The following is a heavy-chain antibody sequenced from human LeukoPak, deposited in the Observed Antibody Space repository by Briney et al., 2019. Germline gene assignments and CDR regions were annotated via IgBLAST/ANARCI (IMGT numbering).Heavy chain of an antibody. CDR1: GVSISSSSYY. Sequence: SETLSLTCTVSGVSISSSSYYWGWLRQPPGKGLEWIGSIYYSGSTYYNPSLKSRITISVDTSKNQVSLKLSSVTAADTAVYYCARARRIAAAGTHWFDPWGQGTLVTVSS. D-gene: IGHD6-13*01. V-gene: IGHV4-39*07. J-gene: IGHJ5*02. CDR2: IYYSGST. CDR3: ARARRIAAAGTHWFDP.